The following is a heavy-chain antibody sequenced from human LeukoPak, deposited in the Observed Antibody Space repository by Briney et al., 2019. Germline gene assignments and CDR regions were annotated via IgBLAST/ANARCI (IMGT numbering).Heavy chain of an antibody. Sequence: ASVKVSCKASGYTFTSYGISWVRQAPGQGLEWMGWISAYNGNTNYAQKLQGRVTMTEDTSTDTAYMELSSLRSEDTAVYYCATHLVVGPAFDIWGQGTMVTVSS. CDR3: ATHLVVGPAFDI. V-gene: IGHV1-18*01. CDR1: GYTFTSYG. CDR2: ISAYNGNT. J-gene: IGHJ3*02. D-gene: IGHD2-2*01.